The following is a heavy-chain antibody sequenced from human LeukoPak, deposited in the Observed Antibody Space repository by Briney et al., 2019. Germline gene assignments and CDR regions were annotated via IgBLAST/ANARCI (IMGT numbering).Heavy chain of an antibody. V-gene: IGHV4-38-2*02. J-gene: IGHJ5*02. D-gene: IGHD2-15*01. CDR1: GYSISSGYY. CDR2: IYYSGST. CDR3: ASHPLGYCSGGSCYSGWFDP. Sequence: PSETLSLTCTVSGYSISSGYYWGWIRQPPGKGLEWIGSIYYSGSTYYNPSLKSRVTISVDTSKNQFSLKLSSVTAADTAVYYCASHPLGYCSGGSCYSGWFDPWGQGTLVTVSS.